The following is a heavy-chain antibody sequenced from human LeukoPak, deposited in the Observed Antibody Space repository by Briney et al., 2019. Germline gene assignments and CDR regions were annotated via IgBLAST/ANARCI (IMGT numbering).Heavy chain of an antibody. Sequence: GGSLRLSCAASGFTFSSYAVHWVRQAPGKGLEWVADISYDGSSKFYADSVKGRFTISRDNSKNTLYLQMNSLRAEDTVVYYCAKRNRRDSSGYPAPFDYWGQGTLVTVSS. V-gene: IGHV3-30-3*02. D-gene: IGHD3-22*01. CDR3: AKRNRRDSSGYPAPFDY. CDR2: ISYDGSSK. J-gene: IGHJ4*02. CDR1: GFTFSSYA.